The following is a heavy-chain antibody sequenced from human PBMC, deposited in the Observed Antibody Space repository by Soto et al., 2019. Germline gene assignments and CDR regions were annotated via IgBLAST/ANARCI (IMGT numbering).Heavy chain of an antibody. CDR3: ASGGYCSSASCPNDAFHI. J-gene: IGHJ3*02. D-gene: IGHD2-2*01. Sequence: QVQLQESGPGLVKPSQTLSLTCTVSGGSMSSGGYYWSWIRQHPGKGLEWIGYIYYSGSAYYNPSLKSRVTLSVDGSKNQFSLKLSSVTAADTAVYYCASGGYCSSASCPNDAFHIWGQGTMVTVSS. CDR1: GGSMSSGGYY. V-gene: IGHV4-31*03. CDR2: IYYSGSA.